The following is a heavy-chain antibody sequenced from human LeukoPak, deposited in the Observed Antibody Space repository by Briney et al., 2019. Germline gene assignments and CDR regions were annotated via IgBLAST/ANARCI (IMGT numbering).Heavy chain of an antibody. Sequence: SETLSLTCTVSGVSISSYYWSWIRQPAGKGLEWIGRIYTSGSTNYNPSPKSRVTMSVDTSKNQFSLKLSSVTAADTAVYYCARGSMVYYYYYYMDVWGKGTTVTVSS. V-gene: IGHV4-4*07. CDR2: IYTSGST. D-gene: IGHD2-8*01. CDR1: GVSISSYY. CDR3: ARGSMVYYYYYYMDV. J-gene: IGHJ6*03.